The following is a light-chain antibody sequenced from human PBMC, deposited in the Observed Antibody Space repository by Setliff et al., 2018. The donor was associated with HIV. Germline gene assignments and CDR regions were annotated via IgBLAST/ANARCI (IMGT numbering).Light chain of an antibody. CDR1: SSDVGDYQS. CDR3: SSNTSSSPLYV. Sequence: QSVLAQPASVSGSLGQSNTISCTGISSDVGDYQSVSWYQQCPGKAPKLIMYEVSDRPSGVSNRFSGSKSGNTASLTVSRLQAEDEADYFCSSNTSSSPLYVFATGTKVTVL. CDR2: EVS. J-gene: IGLJ1*01. V-gene: IGLV2-14*01.